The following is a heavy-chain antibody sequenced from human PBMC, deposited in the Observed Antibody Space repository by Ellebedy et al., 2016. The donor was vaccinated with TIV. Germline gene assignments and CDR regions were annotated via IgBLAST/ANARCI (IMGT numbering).Heavy chain of an antibody. V-gene: IGHV3-49*03. CDR2: ITSKPYGGTT. CDR3: GRQSPKSAYYYYMDV. CDR1: GFTFGDYG. Sequence: GGSLRLSXTTSGFTFGDYGMSWFRQAPGKGLEWVGLITSKPYGGTTKYAASVKGRFTISRDDSKSIAYLQMSSLKIEDTAVYYCGRQSPKSAYYYYMDVWGKGTTVTVSS. J-gene: IGHJ6*03.